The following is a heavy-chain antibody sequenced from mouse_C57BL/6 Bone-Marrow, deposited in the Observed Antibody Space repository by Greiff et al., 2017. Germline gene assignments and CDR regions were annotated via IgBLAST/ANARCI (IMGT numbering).Heavy chain of an antibody. CDR3: ARVSGSYWYVDV. D-gene: IGHD1-1*01. V-gene: IGHV1-81*01. CDR1: GYTFTSYG. J-gene: IGHJ1*03. Sequence: QVQLQQSGAELARPGASVKLSCKASGYTFTSYGISWVKQRTGQGLEWIGEIDPRSGNTYYNEKFKGKATLTADKSSSTAYMELRSLTCEDSAVYCCARVSGSYWYVDVWGTGTTVTVSS. CDR2: IDPRSGNT.